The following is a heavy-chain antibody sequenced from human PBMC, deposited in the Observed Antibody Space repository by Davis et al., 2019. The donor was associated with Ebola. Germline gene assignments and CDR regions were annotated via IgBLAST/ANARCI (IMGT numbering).Heavy chain of an antibody. CDR3: AKGRGDYGDYVIDY. V-gene: IGHV3-7*01. D-gene: IGHD4-17*01. J-gene: IGHJ4*02. CDR2: IKQDGSEK. CDR1: GFTFSSYW. Sequence: GGSLRLSCAASGFTFSSYWMSWVRQAPGKGLEWVANIKQDGSEKYYADSVKGRFTISRDNSKNTLYLQMNSLRAEDTAVYYCAKGRGDYGDYVIDYWGQGTLVTVSS.